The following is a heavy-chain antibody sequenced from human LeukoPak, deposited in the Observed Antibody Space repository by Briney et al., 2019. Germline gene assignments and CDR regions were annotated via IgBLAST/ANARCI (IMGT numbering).Heavy chain of an antibody. CDR1: GSPLTSYC. CDR2: IYPGGSAP. D-gene: IGHD1-26*01. V-gene: IGHV5-51*01. J-gene: IGHJ3*01. CDR3: GMSGDRVPLQDDVFDV. Sequence: GEPLQISCQVSGSPLTSYCIGWVRRLPGKGLEGMGIIYPGGSAPTYSPSFQGQVTISVDKSINTAYLQWSSLQASDTAMYYCGMSGDRVPLQDDVFDVWGQGTMVTVST.